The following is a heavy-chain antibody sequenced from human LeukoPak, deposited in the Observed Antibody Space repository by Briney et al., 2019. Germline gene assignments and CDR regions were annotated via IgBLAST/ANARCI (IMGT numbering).Heavy chain of an antibody. Sequence: ASVKVSCKASGYTFTSYGISWVRQAPGQGLEWMGWISAYNGNTNYAQKLQGRVTVTTDTSTSTAYMELRSLRSDDTAVYYCARDGRRGSYYALVYYGMDVWGQGTTVTVSS. CDR1: GYTFTSYG. CDR3: ARDGRRGSYYALVYYGMDV. D-gene: IGHD1-26*01. V-gene: IGHV1-18*01. J-gene: IGHJ6*02. CDR2: ISAYNGNT.